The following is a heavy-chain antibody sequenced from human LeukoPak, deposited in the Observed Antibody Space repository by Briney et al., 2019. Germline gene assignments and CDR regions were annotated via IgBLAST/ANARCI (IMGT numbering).Heavy chain of an antibody. J-gene: IGHJ3*02. CDR3: ARASGLPYHAFDI. Sequence: SETLSLTCTVSGGSISSGSYYWGWIRQPPGKGLEWIGSIYYSGSTYYNPSLKSRVTISVDTSKNQFSLKLSSVTAADTAVYYCARASGLPYHAFDIWGQGTMVTVPS. CDR1: GGSISSGSYY. D-gene: IGHD3-9*01. CDR2: IYYSGST. V-gene: IGHV4-39*07.